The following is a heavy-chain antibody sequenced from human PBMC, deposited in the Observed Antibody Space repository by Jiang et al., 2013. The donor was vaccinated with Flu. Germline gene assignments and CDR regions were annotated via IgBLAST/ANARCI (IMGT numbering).Heavy chain of an antibody. CDR1: GYSISSGHY. CDR3: ARHGSDAFDI. D-gene: IGHD3-10*01. J-gene: IGHJ3*02. V-gene: IGHV4-38-2*01. Sequence: LKPSETLSFTCAVSGYSISSGHYWGWIRQPPGRGLEWIGTIYRSGSTYYNPSLKSRVTISVDTSKNQFSLKLSSVTAADTAVYYCARHGSDAFDIWGQGTMVTVSS. CDR2: IYRSGST.